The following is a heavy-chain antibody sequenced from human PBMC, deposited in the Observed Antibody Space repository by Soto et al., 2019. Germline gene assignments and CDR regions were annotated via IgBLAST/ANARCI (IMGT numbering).Heavy chain of an antibody. V-gene: IGHV1-69*13. J-gene: IGHJ5*02. CDR2: IIPIFGTA. CDR1: GGTFSSYA. D-gene: IGHD3-22*01. CDR3: ARGPHYYDSSGYFRWFDP. Sequence: SVKVSCKASGGTFSSYAISWVRQAPGQGLEWMGGIIPIFGTANYAQKFQGRVTITADESTSTAYMELSSLRSEDTAVYYCARGPHYYDSSGYFRWFDPWGQGTLVTVSS.